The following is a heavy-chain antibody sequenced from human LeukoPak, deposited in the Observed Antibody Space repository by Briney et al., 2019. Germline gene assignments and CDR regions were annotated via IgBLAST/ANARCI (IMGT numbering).Heavy chain of an antibody. CDR3: ARGDIVVVPAAPPYYYGMDV. D-gene: IGHD2-2*01. V-gene: IGHV4-4*02. CDR2: IYHSGST. CDR1: GGSISSSNW. Sequence: SETLSLTCAVSGGSISSSNWWSWVRQPPGKGLEWIGEIYHSGSTNYNPSLKSRVTISVDKSKTQFSLKLSSVTAADTAVYYCARGDIVVVPAAPPYYYGMDVWGKGTTVTVSS. J-gene: IGHJ6*04.